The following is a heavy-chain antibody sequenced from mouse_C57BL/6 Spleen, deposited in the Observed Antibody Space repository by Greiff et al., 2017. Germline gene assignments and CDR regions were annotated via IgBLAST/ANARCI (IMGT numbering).Heavy chain of an antibody. CDR2: IYPGDGDT. J-gene: IGHJ4*01. CDR1: GYAFSSSW. Sequence: QVQLQQSGPELVKPGASVKISCKASGYAFSSSWMNWVKQRPGKGLEWIGRIYPGDGDTNYNGKFKGKATLTADKSSSTAYMQLSSLTSEDSAVYFCARLHCSNYVGAMDYWGQGTSVTVSS. D-gene: IGHD2-5*01. CDR3: ARLHCSNYVGAMDY. V-gene: IGHV1-82*01.